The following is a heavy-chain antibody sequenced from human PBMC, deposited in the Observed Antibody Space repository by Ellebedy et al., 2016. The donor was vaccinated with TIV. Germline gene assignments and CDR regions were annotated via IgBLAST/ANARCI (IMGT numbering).Heavy chain of an antibody. CDR3: ARSDYGGTTWGLYYYYGMDV. Sequence: GESLKISCEGSGLTFTKYWMHWVRQAPGKGLVWISRINPDGTTTTYADSVRGRFTISRDNAKNSLYLQMNSLRAEDTAVYYCARSDYGGTTWGLYYYYGMDVWGQGTTVTVSS. CDR2: INPDGTTT. J-gene: IGHJ6*02. V-gene: IGHV3-74*03. D-gene: IGHD4-23*01. CDR1: GLTFTKYW.